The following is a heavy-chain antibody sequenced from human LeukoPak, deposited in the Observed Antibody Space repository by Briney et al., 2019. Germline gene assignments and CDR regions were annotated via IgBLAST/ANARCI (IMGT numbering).Heavy chain of an antibody. CDR3: ARDEKIVGASGQDY. D-gene: IGHD1-26*01. CDR1: GFTFSSYW. V-gene: IGHV3-74*01. Sequence: GGSLRLSCAASGFTFSSYWMHWVRQVPGKGLVWVSRINPGGSSTAYADSVKGRFTISRDNAKNTLFLQMNSLRAEDTAVYYCARDEKIVGASGQDYWGQGTLVTVSS. J-gene: IGHJ4*02. CDR2: INPGGSST.